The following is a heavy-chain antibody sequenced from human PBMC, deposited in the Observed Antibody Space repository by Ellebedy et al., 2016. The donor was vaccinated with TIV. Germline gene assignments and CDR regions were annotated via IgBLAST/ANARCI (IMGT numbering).Heavy chain of an antibody. CDR2: IWYDGSNK. Sequence: GESLKISCAASGFIFSNAWLNWVRQAPGKGLEWVAVIWYDGSNKYYADSVKGRFTISRDNSKNTLYLQMNSLRAEDTAVYYCARDRRYYDFWSGYYRTHGGMDVWGQGTTVTVSS. V-gene: IGHV3-33*08. J-gene: IGHJ6*02. D-gene: IGHD3-3*01. CDR1: GFIFSNAW. CDR3: ARDRRYYDFWSGYYRTHGGMDV.